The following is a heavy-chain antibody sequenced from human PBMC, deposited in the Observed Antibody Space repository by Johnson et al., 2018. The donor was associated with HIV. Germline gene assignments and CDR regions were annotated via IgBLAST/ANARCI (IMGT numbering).Heavy chain of an antibody. Sequence: VQLVESGGGVVQPGRSLRLSCAASGFTVSSNYMSWVRQAPGKGQEWVSVIYSGGSTYYADSVKGRFNISRDNSKNTLYLQMNSLRAEDTAVYYCAKANVSGSYWAFDIWGQGTMVTVSS. V-gene: IGHV3-66*01. D-gene: IGHD3-10*01. J-gene: IGHJ3*02. CDR1: GFTVSSNY. CDR3: AKANVSGSYWAFDI. CDR2: IYSGGST.